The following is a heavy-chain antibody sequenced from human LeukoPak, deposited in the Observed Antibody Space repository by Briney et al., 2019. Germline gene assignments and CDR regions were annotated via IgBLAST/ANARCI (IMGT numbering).Heavy chain of an antibody. CDR3: AKDRRKYGDYVVPIHY. D-gene: IGHD4-17*01. CDR2: IRYDGSNK. CDR1: GFTFSSYG. J-gene: IGHJ4*02. V-gene: IGHV3-30*02. Sequence: GGSLRLSCAASGFTFSSYGMHWVRQAPGKGLEWVAFIRYDGSNKYYADSVKGRFTISRDNSKNTLYLQMNSLRAEDTAVYYCAKDRRKYGDYVVPIHYWGQGTQVTVSS.